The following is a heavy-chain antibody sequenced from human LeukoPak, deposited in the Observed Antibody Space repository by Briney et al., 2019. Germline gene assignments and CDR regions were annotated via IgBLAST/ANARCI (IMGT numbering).Heavy chain of an antibody. J-gene: IGHJ5*02. V-gene: IGHV3-66*02. CDR2: IYSGGST. CDR1: GFTVSSNY. D-gene: IGHD5-18*01. Sequence: PWGSLRLSCAASGFTVSSNYMSWVRQAPGKGLEWVSVIYSGGSTYYADSVKGRFTISRDNSKNTLYLQMNSLRAEDTAVYYCARDGYSYGFDPWGQGTLVTVSS. CDR3: ARDGYSYGFDP.